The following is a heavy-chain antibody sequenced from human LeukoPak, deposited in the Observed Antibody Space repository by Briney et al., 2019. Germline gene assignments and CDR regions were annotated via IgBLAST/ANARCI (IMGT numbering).Heavy chain of an antibody. Sequence: GGSLRLSCAASGFTFSSHGMHWVRQAPGKGLEWVAVIWYDGSNKFYADSVRGRFTISRDNSRNTLYVQMNSLRAEDTAVYYCARGRGSGWYDAFDIWGQGTMVTVSS. V-gene: IGHV3-33*01. CDR3: ARGRGSGWYDAFDI. CDR1: GFTFSSHG. D-gene: IGHD6-19*01. CDR2: IWYDGSNK. J-gene: IGHJ3*02.